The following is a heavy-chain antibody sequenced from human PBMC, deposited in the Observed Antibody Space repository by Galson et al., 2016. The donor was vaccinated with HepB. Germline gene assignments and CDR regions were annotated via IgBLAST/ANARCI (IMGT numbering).Heavy chain of an antibody. CDR3: ARTPGFCSGGICPCDY. D-gene: IGHD2-8*02. CDR2: MNPKTGGT. J-gene: IGHJ4*02. CDR1: GYTFTGYY. Sequence: SVKVSCKASGYTFTGYYIHWVRQAPGQGLEWMGWMNPKTGGTNYAKKFQGRVTMTRDPSISTAYMELNRLTSDDTAVYYCARTPGFCSGGICPCDYWGQGTLLTVSS. V-gene: IGHV1-2*02.